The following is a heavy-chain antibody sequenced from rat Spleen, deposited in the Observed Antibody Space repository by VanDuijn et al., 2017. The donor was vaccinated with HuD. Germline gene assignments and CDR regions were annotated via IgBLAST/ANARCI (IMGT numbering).Heavy chain of an antibody. D-gene: IGHD4-3*01. J-gene: IGHJ2*01. CDR2: ISYDGTST. Sequence: EVQLVESGGGLVQPGRSLKLSCAASGFTFSDYNMAWVRQAPKKGLEWVATISYDGTSTYYRDSVKGRFTISRDSAESTVYLQMNSLRSEDTATYYCAVSGYGYWGQGVMVTVSS. V-gene: IGHV5-7*01. CDR3: AVSGYGY. CDR1: GFTFSDYN.